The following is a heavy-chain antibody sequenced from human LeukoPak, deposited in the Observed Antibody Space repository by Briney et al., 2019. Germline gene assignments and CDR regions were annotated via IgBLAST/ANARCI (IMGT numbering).Heavy chain of an antibody. J-gene: IGHJ3*02. D-gene: IGHD3-10*01. Sequence: GGSLRLSCAASGFIFRTYGMHWARQARGRGLEWVAVMLYDGSTKYYGDPVKGRFTISRDNSKNMLYLQMNSLRAEDTAVYYCAKDSGELLYGDAFDIWGQGTMVRVSS. CDR3: AKDSGELLYGDAFDI. CDR1: GFIFRTYG. CDR2: MLYDGSTK. V-gene: IGHV3-30*18.